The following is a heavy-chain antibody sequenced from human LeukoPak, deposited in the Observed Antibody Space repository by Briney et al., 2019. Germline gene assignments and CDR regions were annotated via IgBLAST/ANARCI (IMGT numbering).Heavy chain of an antibody. CDR1: GYTFTSYA. Sequence: ASVTVSCKASGYTFTSYAMHWVRQAPGQRLEWMGWINAGNGNTKYSQKFQGRVTITRDTSASTAYMELSSLRSEDTAVYYCAIEDYYDSSGYNWFAPWGQGTLVTVSS. CDR3: AIEDYYDSSGYNWFAP. V-gene: IGHV1-3*01. J-gene: IGHJ5*02. D-gene: IGHD3-22*01. CDR2: INAGNGNT.